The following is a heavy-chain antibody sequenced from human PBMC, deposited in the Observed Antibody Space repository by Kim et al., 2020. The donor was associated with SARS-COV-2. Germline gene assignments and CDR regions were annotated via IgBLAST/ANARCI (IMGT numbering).Heavy chain of an antibody. CDR2: IYYSGST. D-gene: IGHD3-16*02. CDR3: ARSEGEGGGVINRYYGMDV. CDR1: GGSISSYY. V-gene: IGHV4-59*08. Sequence: SETLSLTCTVSGGSISSYYWSWIRQPPGKGLEWIGYIYYSGSTNYNPSLKSRVTISVDTSKNQFSLKLSSVTAADTAVYYCARSEGEGGGVINRYYGMDVWGQGTTVTVSS. J-gene: IGHJ6*02.